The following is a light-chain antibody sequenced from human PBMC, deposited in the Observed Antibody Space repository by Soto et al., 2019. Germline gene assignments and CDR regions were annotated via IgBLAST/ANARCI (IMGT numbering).Light chain of an antibody. CDR1: QSVNNNY. V-gene: IGKV3-20*01. CDR3: QQYGSSPWT. CDR2: GAS. J-gene: IGKJ1*01. Sequence: EIVLTQSPGTLSLSPGEGATLSCRASQSVNNNYLAWYQQKPGQAPRLLIFGASSRATGIPDRFSGSGSGTDFTLTISRLEPEDFAVYYCQQYGSSPWTFGQGTKVDIK.